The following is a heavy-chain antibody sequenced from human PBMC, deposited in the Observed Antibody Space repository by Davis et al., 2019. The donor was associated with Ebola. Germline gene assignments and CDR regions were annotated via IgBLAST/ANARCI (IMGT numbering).Heavy chain of an antibody. D-gene: IGHD1-26*01. CDR1: GCSISSYY. Sequence: MPSETLSLTCTVSGCSISSYYWSWNRQPPRKGLEWIGYIYYSGSTNYNPSLKSRVTISVDTSKNQFPLKLSSVTAADTAVYYCARCRWDGYYYYYGMDVWGKGTTGTVHS. V-gene: IGHV4-59*01. J-gene: IGHJ6*04. CDR2: IYYSGST. CDR3: ARCRWDGYYYYYGMDV.